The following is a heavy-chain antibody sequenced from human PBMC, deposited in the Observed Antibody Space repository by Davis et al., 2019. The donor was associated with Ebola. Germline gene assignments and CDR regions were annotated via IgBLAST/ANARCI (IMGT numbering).Heavy chain of an antibody. Sequence: SETLSLTCSVPGGFITSSNYWGWIRQPPGKGLEWIGSIYYSGNTYYKLSLKSRVTISVDTSKNQFSLKLISVTAADTAVYYCARHLPTPVTASNYYYGLDVWGQGTTVTVSS. CDR2: IYYSGNT. CDR3: ARHLPTPVTASNYYYGLDV. J-gene: IGHJ6*02. V-gene: IGHV4-39*01. D-gene: IGHD2-21*02. CDR1: GGFITSSNY.